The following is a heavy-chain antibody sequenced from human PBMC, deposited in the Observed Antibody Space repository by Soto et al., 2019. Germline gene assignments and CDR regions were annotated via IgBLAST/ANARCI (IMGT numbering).Heavy chain of an antibody. J-gene: IGHJ4*02. D-gene: IGHD7-27*01. CDR1: GFSLSTTGVG. CDR2: IYWDDDK. Sequence: SGPTLVNPTQTLTLTCTFSGFSLSTTGVGVGWIRQPPGKALECLALIYWDDDKRYSPSLTSRLTITKDTSKNQVVLTMTNVDPVDTATYYCAHSLIPNWGSRGAFDYWGQGTLVTVSS. CDR3: AHSLIPNWGSRGAFDY. V-gene: IGHV2-5*02.